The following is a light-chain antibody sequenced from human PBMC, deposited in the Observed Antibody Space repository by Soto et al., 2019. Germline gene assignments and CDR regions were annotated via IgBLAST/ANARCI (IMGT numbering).Light chain of an antibody. CDR2: SND. J-gene: IGLJ2*01. CDR3: AAWDGSLNGWV. Sequence: QSVLTQAPSAPGTPGQRVTISCSGSSSNIGSNTVSWYQQVPGTAPKLLIYSNDQRPSGVPDRFSGSKSGTSASLAIGGLQSEDEADYYCAAWDGSLNGWVFGGGTKVTVL. V-gene: IGLV1-44*01. CDR1: SSNIGSNT.